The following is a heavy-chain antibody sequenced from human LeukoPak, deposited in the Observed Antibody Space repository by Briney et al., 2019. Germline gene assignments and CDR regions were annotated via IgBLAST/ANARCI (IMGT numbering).Heavy chain of an antibody. J-gene: IGHJ6*02. V-gene: IGHV4-59*01. Sequence: KPSETLSLTCTVSGGSISSYYWSWIRQPPGKGLEWIGYIYSSGSTNYNPSLKSRVTISVDTFKNQFSLKLSSVTAADTAVYYCARHSSSPYYYGMDVWGQGTTVTVSS. CDR1: GGSISSYY. D-gene: IGHD6-6*01. CDR2: IYSSGST. CDR3: ARHSSSPYYYGMDV.